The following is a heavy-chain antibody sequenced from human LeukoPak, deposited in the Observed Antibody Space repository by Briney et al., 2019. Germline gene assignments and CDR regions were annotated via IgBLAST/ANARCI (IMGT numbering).Heavy chain of an antibody. V-gene: IGHV1-2*02. CDR1: GYTFTSNY. CDR2: ISPSGAST. J-gene: IGHJ4*02. CDR3: ARGLRDFPAFDS. Sequence: PSASVKVSCKAFGYTFTSNYMHWVRQAPGQGPEWMGVISPSGASTTYAQKFQGRVTMTRDTSISTAYMELRRLRSDDTAVYYCARGLRDFPAFDSWGQGTLVTVSS. D-gene: IGHD2-2*01.